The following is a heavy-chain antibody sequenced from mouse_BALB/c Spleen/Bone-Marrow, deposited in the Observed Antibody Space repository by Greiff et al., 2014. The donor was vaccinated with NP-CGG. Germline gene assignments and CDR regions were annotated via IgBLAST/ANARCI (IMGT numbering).Heavy chain of an antibody. CDR3: ARDGGHYGVFDD. D-gene: IGHD1-1*02. CDR1: GYTFTSYV. V-gene: IGHV1-14*01. Sequence: EVQLQQSGAELVKPGASVKMSCKASGYTFTSYVMHWVKQKPGQGLEWIGYINPYNDGTKYNEKFKGKSTLTSDKSSNTAYMEISSLNSEDAAVYYCARDGGHYGVFDDWGQGTSVTVSS. J-gene: IGHJ4*01. CDR2: INPYNDGT.